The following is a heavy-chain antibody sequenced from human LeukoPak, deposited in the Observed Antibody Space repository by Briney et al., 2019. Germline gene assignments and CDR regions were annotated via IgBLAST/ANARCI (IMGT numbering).Heavy chain of an antibody. J-gene: IGHJ4*02. CDR1: GYSISSGYY. D-gene: IGHD3-9*01. V-gene: IGHV4-38-2*02. CDR2: IYHSGST. CDR3: ARYKYYDILD. Sequence: SETLSLTCTVSGYSISSGYYWGWIRQPPGKGLEWIGSIYHSGSTYYNPSLKSRVTISVDTSKNQFSLKLSSVTAADTAVYYCARYKYYDILDWGQGTLVTVSS.